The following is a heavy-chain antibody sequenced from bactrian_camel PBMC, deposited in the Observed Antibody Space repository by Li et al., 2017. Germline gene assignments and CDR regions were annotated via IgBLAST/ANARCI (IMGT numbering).Heavy chain of an antibody. V-gene: IGHV3S10*01. CDR3: VSDEGPFSVGDGRCRVTGPQKKFAY. Sequence: DVQLVESGGGSVKAGGSLTLTCVASGYTYNRYCMGWFRLAPGQEREGVAGIDSDGNTNYADSVKGRFTVSQDNAKNTVTLQMNSLKPEDTAMYYCVSDEGPFSVGDGRCRVTGPQKKFAYRGQGTQVTVS. J-gene: IGHJ4*01. D-gene: IGHD7*01. CDR1: GYTYNRYC. CDR2: IDSDGNT.